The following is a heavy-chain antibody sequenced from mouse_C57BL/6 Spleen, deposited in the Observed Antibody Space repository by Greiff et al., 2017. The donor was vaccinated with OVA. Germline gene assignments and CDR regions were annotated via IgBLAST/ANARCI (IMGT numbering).Heavy chain of an antibody. J-gene: IGHJ3*01. CDR1: GYTFTSYW. CDR2: IDPSDSYT. D-gene: IGHD3-2*02. CDR3: ARRGQLRFAWFAY. Sequence: QVQLQQPGAELVKPGASVKLSCKASGYTFTSYWMQWVKQRPGQGLEWIGEIDPSDSYTNYNQKFKGKATLTVDTSSSTAYMQLSSLTSEDSAVYYCARRGQLRFAWFAYWGQGTLVTVSA. V-gene: IGHV1-50*01.